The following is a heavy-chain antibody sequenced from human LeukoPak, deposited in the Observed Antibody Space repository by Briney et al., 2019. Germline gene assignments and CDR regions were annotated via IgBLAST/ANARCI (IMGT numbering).Heavy chain of an antibody. D-gene: IGHD3-10*01. Sequence: GGSLRLSCAASGFTFERYAMYWVRQAPGKGLEWVSGISWGGGLIAYADSVKGRFTISRDNGKNSLYLQMNSLRADDTAFYYCAAHFYGSESSFADYWGQGTLVTVSS. CDR1: GFTFERYA. J-gene: IGHJ4*02. CDR2: ISWGGGLI. V-gene: IGHV3-9*01. CDR3: AAHFYGSESSFADY.